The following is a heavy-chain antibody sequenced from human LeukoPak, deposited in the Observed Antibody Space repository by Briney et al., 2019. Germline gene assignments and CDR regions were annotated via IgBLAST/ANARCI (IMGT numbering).Heavy chain of an antibody. CDR3: AVVVAALPRRYYYYYYMDV. CDR1: GGSFSDYA. CDR2: FIPILGTA. Sequence: ASVKVSCKASGGSFSDYALNWVRQAPGQGLEWMGVFIPILGTANSTQKFQGRVTITADISTNTAYMELSSLRSGDTAVYYCAVVVAALPRRYYYYYYMDVWGKGTTVTISS. J-gene: IGHJ6*03. V-gene: IGHV1-69*10. D-gene: IGHD2-15*01.